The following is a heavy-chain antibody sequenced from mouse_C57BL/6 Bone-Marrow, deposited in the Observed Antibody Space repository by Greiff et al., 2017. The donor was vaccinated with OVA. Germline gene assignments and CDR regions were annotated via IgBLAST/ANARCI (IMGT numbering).Heavy chain of an antibody. CDR2: IDPETGGT. CDR3: TRGYSNCYAMDY. D-gene: IGHD2-5*01. Sequence: QVQLQQSGAELVRPGASVTLSCKASGYTFTDYEMHWVKQTPVHGLEWIGAIDPETGGTAYNQKFKGKAILTADKSSSTAYMELRSLTCEDSAVYYCTRGYSNCYAMDYWGQGTSVTVSS. V-gene: IGHV1-15*01. CDR1: GYTFTDYE. J-gene: IGHJ4*01.